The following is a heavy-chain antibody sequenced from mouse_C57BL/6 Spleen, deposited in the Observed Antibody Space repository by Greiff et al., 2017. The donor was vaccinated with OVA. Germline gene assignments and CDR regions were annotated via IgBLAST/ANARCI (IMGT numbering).Heavy chain of an antibody. V-gene: IGHV5-17*01. CDR3: ARMGYSIHWYFDV. D-gene: IGHD2-5*01. CDR1: GFTFSDYG. CDR2: ISSGSSTI. Sequence: EVQLVESGGGLVKPGGSLKLSCAASGFTFSDYGMHWVRQAPEKGLEWVAYISSGSSTIYYADTVKGRFTISRDNAKNTLFLQMTSLRSEDTAMYYCARMGYSIHWYFDVWGTGTTVTVSS. J-gene: IGHJ1*03.